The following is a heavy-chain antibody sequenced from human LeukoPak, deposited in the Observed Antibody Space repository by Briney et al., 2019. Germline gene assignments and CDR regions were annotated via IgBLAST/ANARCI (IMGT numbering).Heavy chain of an antibody. CDR3: ARDKRLKTDYDLYYYYYYGMDV. D-gene: IGHD3-3*01. J-gene: IGHJ6*02. CDR1: GGSISSGGYY. Sequence: SETLSLTCTVSGGSISSGGYYRSWIRQHPGKGLEWIGYIYYSGSTYYNPSLKSRVTISVDTSKNQFSLKLSSVTAADTAVYYCARDKRLKTDYDLYYYYYYGMDVWGQGTTVTVSS. V-gene: IGHV4-31*03. CDR2: IYYSGST.